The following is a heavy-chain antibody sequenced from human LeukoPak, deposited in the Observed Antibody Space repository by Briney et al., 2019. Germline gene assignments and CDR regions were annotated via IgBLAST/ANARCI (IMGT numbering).Heavy chain of an antibody. CDR3: ARHLRFKQYGLDV. D-gene: IGHD3-3*01. CDR2: IGSSGNTI. V-gene: IGHV3-11*01. Sequence: GESLRLSCAASGFTFSDYYMSWIRQATGKGLEWFSYIGSSGNTIYYADSVQGRFTIPRDNAKNSLYLQMNRLRAEDTAVYYCARHLRFKQYGLDVWGQGTTVTVSS. J-gene: IGHJ6*02. CDR1: GFTFSDYY.